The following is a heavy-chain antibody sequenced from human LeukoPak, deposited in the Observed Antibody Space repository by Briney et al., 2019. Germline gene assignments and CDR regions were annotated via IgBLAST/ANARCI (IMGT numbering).Heavy chain of an antibody. CDR2: INPSGGST. J-gene: IGHJ4*02. CDR1: GYTFTSYY. V-gene: IGHV1-46*01. D-gene: IGHD3-10*01. Sequence: ASVKVSCKASGYTFTSYYMHWVRQAPGQGLEWMGIINPSGGSTSYAQKFQGRVTMTRDTSTSTVYMELSSLRSEDTAVYYCAREELITMVRGVINYWGQGTLVTVSS. CDR3: AREELITMVRGVINY.